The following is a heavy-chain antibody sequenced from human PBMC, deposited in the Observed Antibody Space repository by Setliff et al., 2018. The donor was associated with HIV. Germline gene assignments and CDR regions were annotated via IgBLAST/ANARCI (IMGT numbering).Heavy chain of an antibody. D-gene: IGHD2-15*01. V-gene: IGHV1-69*13. J-gene: IGHJ3*02. CDR1: GGTFSTYV. CDR3: VRSLRYCSGGGCSSDWVYDAFDI. CDR2: IIAMFGTA. Sequence: ASVNVSCKASGGTFSTYVITWVRQAPGQGLAWMGGIIAMFGTANYAQKFQDRVTITADESTSTAYMELTSLRSEDTDVYYCVRSLRYCSGGGCSSDWVYDAFDIWGQGTRVTVSS.